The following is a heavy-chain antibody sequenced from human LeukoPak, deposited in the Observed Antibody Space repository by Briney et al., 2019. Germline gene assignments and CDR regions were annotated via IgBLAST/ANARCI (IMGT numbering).Heavy chain of an antibody. CDR1: GFTFSSYA. D-gene: IGHD3-10*01. Sequence: GSLRLSCAASGFTFSSYAMNWVRPAPGKGLEWVSSISGGAGGAAYADSVKGRFTMSRDNSKNTLYLQMNSLRAEDTAVYYSAKDGGYGSGSYYPDYWGQGTLVTVSS. J-gene: IGHJ4*02. CDR3: AKDGGYGSGSYYPDY. V-gene: IGHV3-23*01. CDR2: ISGGAGGA.